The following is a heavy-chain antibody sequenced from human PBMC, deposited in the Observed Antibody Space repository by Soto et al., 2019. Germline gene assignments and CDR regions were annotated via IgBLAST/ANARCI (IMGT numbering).Heavy chain of an antibody. CDR3: ARAIKRWEVNYYFDF. Sequence: QVVLLQSGAEVKEPGSSVRVSCQVSGSTFNNFAFSWVRQAPGHGPEWMGGIVVDSSTAEYSQRFQDRFTITADTSTDTLYMELGSLTFEDTAVYYCARAIKRWEVNYYFDFWGQGTLVTVSS. CDR1: GSTFNNFA. V-gene: IGHV1-69*06. CDR2: IVVDSSTA. D-gene: IGHD1-26*01. J-gene: IGHJ4*02.